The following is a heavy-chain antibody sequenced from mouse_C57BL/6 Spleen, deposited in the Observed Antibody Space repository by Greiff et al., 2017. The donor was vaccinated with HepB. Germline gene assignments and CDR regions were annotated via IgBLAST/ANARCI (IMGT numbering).Heavy chain of an antibody. CDR2: ISSGGSYT. CDR3: ARHDTVVAHWYFDV. D-gene: IGHD1-1*01. CDR1: GFTFSSYG. V-gene: IGHV5-6*01. J-gene: IGHJ1*03. Sequence: EVQRVESGGDLVKPGGSLKLSCAASGFTFSSYGMSWVRQTPDKRLEWVATISSGGSYTYYPDSVKGRFTISRDNDKNTLYLQMSSLKSEDTDMYYCARHDTVVAHWYFDVWGTGTTVTVSS.